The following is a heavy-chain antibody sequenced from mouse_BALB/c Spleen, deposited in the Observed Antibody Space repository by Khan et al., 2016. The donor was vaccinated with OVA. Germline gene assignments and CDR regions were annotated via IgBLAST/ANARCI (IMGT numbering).Heavy chain of an antibody. CDR3: VRDDGYSLFAY. Sequence: VQLQESGPELVRPGVSVKISCKGPDYTFTDYPMHWVRQSHAKSLEWIGAVSTYYGNTNYNQKFKGKAIMTVDKSSSTAYMELVRLTSEDSAIYYCVRDDGYSLFAYWGPGTLVTVSA. CDR2: VSTYYGNT. J-gene: IGHJ3*01. V-gene: IGHV1S137*01. D-gene: IGHD2-3*01. CDR1: DYTFTDYP.